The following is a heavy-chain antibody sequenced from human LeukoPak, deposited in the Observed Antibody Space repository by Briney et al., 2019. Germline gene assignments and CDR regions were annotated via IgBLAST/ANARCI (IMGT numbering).Heavy chain of an antibody. Sequence: GASVKLSCKASGYTFTGYYMHWVRQAPGQGLEGMGWINPNSGGTNYAQKFQGRVTTTRDTSISTAYMELSRLRSDDTAVYYCARVAYSSGWTFFDYWGQGTLVTVSS. V-gene: IGHV1-2*02. CDR2: INPNSGGT. J-gene: IGHJ4*02. CDR3: ARVAYSSGWTFFDY. CDR1: GYTFTGYY. D-gene: IGHD6-19*01.